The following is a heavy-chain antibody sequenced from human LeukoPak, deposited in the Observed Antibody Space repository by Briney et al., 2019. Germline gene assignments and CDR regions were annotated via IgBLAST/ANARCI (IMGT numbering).Heavy chain of an antibody. J-gene: IGHJ4*02. CDR3: ARAGEVYNSGSYLEY. Sequence: GASVKVSCKASGGTFSNYVVSWVRQAPGQGLEWMGGFIPVFGPANYAQRLQGRVTITADESTSTAYMELSSLRSEDTAVYYCARAGEVYNSGSYLEYWGQGTLVTVSS. D-gene: IGHD6-19*01. V-gene: IGHV1-69*13. CDR2: FIPVFGPA. CDR1: GGTFSNYV.